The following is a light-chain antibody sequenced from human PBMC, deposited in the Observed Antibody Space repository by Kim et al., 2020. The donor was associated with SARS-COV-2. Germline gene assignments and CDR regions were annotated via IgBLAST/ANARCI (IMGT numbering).Light chain of an antibody. J-gene: IGKJ1*01. V-gene: IGKV3-15*01. Sequence: IVLTQSPAALSVSPGERATLSCRASQTINSSVAWYQHKLGQAPRLLIYDPSTRATGLPARFSGSGSGTEFTLSISSLQSEDSAVYYCHQYYDWPQTFGQGTKVEIK. CDR2: DPS. CDR1: QTINSS. CDR3: HQYYDWPQT.